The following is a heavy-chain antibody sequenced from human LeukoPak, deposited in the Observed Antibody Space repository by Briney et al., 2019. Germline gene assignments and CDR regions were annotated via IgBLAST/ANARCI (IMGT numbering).Heavy chain of an antibody. D-gene: IGHD6-19*01. CDR3: ARDRDSSGWSDAFDI. Sequence: SETLSLTCTVSGGSISSYYWSWIRQPPGKGLEWIGYIYYSGSTNYNPPLKSRVTISVDTSKNQFSLKLSSVTAADTAVYYCARDRDSSGWSDAFDIWGQGTMVTVSS. CDR1: GGSISSYY. V-gene: IGHV4-59*01. CDR2: IYYSGST. J-gene: IGHJ3*02.